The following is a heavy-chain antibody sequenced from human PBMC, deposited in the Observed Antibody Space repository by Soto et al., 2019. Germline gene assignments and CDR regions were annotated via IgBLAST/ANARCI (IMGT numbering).Heavy chain of an antibody. V-gene: IGHV4-59*11. J-gene: IGHJ5*02. D-gene: IGHD3-16*01. CDR1: GDSISSHY. Sequence: QVRLQESGPGLMKPSETLSLTCTVSGDSISSHYLRWFRQPPGKGLESIGYINYAGSPYYNPYLKSRVTRSVDTSKRHFSLKLSSVTAADTAVYYCARGSGGVTPEWFDPWGQGALVTVSS. CDR2: INYAGSP. CDR3: ARGSGGVTPEWFDP.